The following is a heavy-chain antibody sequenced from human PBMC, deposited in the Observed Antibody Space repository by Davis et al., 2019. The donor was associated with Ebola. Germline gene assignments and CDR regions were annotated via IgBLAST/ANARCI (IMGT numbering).Heavy chain of an antibody. CDR1: GFTVSSNY. V-gene: IGHV3-11*04. CDR3: ASGRIFGVVISRYYGMDV. D-gene: IGHD3-3*01. J-gene: IGHJ6*02. CDR2: ISSSGSTI. Sequence: GGSLRLSCAASGFTVSSNYMSWVRQAPGKGLEWVSYISSSGSTIYYADSVKGRFTISRDNAKNSLYLQMNSLRAEDTAVYYCASGRIFGVVISRYYGMDVWSQGTTVTVYS.